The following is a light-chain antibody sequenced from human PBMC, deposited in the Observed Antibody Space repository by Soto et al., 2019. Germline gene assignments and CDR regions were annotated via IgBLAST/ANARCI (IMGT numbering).Light chain of an antibody. Sequence: QSALTQPASVSGSPGQSITISCNGTSSDVGGYDYVSWYQQYPAKAPKLLIYDVSSRPSGVSNRFSGSKSGITASLTISGLQAEDEADYYCTSYTRSSSPWVFGGGTKLTVL. J-gene: IGLJ3*02. CDR2: DVS. CDR3: TSYTRSSSPWV. CDR1: SSDVGGYDY. V-gene: IGLV2-14*01.